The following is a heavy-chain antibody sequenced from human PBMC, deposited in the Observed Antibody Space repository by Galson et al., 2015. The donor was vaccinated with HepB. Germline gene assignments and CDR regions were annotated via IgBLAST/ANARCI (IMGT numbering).Heavy chain of an antibody. CDR2: IKQDGSEK. CDR3: AREGEWELFDY. CDR1: GFTFSSYA. J-gene: IGHJ4*02. V-gene: IGHV3-7*03. D-gene: IGHD1-26*01. Sequence: SLRLSCAASGFTFSSYAMSWVRQAPGKGLEWVANIKQDGSEKYYVDSVKGRFTISRDNAKNSLYLQMNSLRAEDTAVYYCAREGEWELFDYWGQGTLVTVSS.